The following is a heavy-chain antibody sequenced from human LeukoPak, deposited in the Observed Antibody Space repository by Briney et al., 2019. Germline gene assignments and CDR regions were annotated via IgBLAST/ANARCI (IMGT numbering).Heavy chain of an antibody. J-gene: IGHJ4*02. D-gene: IGHD4-17*01. CDR2: ISAYNGNT. CDR3: AKATTVTTRGPFDY. Sequence: GASVKVSCKASRYTFTSYGISWVRQAPGQGLEWMGWISAYNGNTNYAQKLQGRVTMTTDTSTSTAYMELRSLRSDDTAVYYCAKATTVTTRGPFDYWGQGTLVTVSS. V-gene: IGHV1-18*01. CDR1: RYTFTSYG.